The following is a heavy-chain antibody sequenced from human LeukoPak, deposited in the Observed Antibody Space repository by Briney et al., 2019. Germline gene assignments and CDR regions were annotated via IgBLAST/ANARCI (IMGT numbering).Heavy chain of an antibody. CDR1: GGSTSSYY. J-gene: IGHJ4*02. Sequence: SETLSLTCTVSGGSTSSYYWSWIRQPPGKGLEWIGYVYYSGNTNYNPSLKSRVTISVDTSKNQFSLNLRSMTAADTAVYYCARVGSGHFDYWGQGTLVTVSS. D-gene: IGHD2-15*01. CDR2: VYYSGNT. V-gene: IGHV4-59*01. CDR3: ARVGSGHFDY.